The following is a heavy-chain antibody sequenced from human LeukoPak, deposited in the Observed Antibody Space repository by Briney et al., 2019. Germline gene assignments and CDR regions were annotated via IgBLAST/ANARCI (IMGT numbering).Heavy chain of an antibody. D-gene: IGHD3-22*01. V-gene: IGHV1-2*02. Sequence: GASVKVSCKASGYTFTGYYMHWVRQAPGQGLEWMGWINPNSGGTNYAQKFQGRVTMTRDTSISTAYMELSRLRSDVTAVYYCARVDSSGYLNDYWGQGTLVTVSS. CDR2: INPNSGGT. CDR1: GYTFTGYY. CDR3: ARVDSSGYLNDY. J-gene: IGHJ4*02.